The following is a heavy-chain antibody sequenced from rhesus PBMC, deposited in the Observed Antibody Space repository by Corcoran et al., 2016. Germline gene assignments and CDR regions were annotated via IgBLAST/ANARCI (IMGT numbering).Heavy chain of an antibody. CDR3: ARGPYGYHGLDS. CDR2: VSGSGGST. J-gene: IGHJ6*01. V-gene: IGHV4-173*01. D-gene: IGHD3-9*01. Sequence: QVHLQESGPGLVRPSETLSLTCAVSGGSISSNYWSWIRQPPGKGLEGIGRVSGSGGSTDYNPSLKSRVTISTDTSKNHFSMKLSSVTAADTAVYYCARGPYGYHGLDSWGQGVVVTVSS. CDR1: GGSISSNY.